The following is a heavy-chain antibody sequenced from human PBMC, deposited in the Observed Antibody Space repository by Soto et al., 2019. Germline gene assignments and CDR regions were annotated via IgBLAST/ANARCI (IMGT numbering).Heavy chain of an antibody. D-gene: IGHD3-10*01. CDR2: ISYSGST. V-gene: IGHV4-61*01. CDR1: GASVSSDTSY. J-gene: IGHJ5*02. CDR3: VKGGSHWFDP. Sequence: QVQLQESGPGLVKPSETLSLTCTVSGASVSSDTSYWSWIRQPPGKGLEWIGYISYSGSTKYSPSLESRVTIPRDTSKNQFSLKVWSVAVAYTALHYCVKGGSHWFDPWGQGAQVTVSS.